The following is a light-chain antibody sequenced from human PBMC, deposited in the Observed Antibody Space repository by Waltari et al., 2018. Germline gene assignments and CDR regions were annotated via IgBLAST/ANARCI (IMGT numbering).Light chain of an antibody. Sequence: QSVLTQPPSVSGAPGQRVTISCTGSSSNSGSDYDVHWYQQLPGTAPKLLIYDSDNRPSGVPDRFSGSKSGTSASLAITWLQAEDEAVYYCQSYDSQHGHVIFGGGTQVTVL. CDR1: SSNSGSDYD. CDR3: QSYDSQHGHVI. V-gene: IGLV1-40*01. CDR2: DSD. J-gene: IGLJ2*01.